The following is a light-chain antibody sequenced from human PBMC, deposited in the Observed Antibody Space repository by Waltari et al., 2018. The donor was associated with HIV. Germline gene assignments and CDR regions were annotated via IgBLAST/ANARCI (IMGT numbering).Light chain of an antibody. Sequence: DIQMTQSPSSLSASVGDRVTITCRASKNIGDYLNWYHQKPGKAPQLRISGAASVQSGVPSRFRGSGSGTEFTLTISSLQPEDFATYFCQQSHNIPLTFGQGTKVEIK. CDR1: KNIGDY. CDR2: GAA. V-gene: IGKV1-39*01. CDR3: QQSHNIPLT. J-gene: IGKJ1*01.